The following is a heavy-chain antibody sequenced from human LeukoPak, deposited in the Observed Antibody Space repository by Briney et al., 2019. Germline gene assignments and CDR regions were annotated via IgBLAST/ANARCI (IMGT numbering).Heavy chain of an antibody. Sequence: ASVKVSCKASGYTFTSYGISWVRQAPGQGLEWMGWISAYNGNTNYAQKLQGRVTMTTDTSTSTAYMELRSLRSNDTAVYYCARDLEWFGELRAFDIWGQGTMVTVSS. CDR1: GYTFTSYG. D-gene: IGHD3-10*01. CDR2: ISAYNGNT. CDR3: ARDLEWFGELRAFDI. J-gene: IGHJ3*02. V-gene: IGHV1-18*01.